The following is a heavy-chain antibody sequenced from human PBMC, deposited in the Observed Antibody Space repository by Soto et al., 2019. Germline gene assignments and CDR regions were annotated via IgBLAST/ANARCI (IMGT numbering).Heavy chain of an antibody. V-gene: IGHV3-73*01. CDR2: IRGKGYNYAT. Sequence: GGSLRLSCAASGFTFSDSAMHWVRQASGKGLEWVGRIRGKGYNYATAYAASVKGRFTISRDDSKNTAYLQVNSLRTEDTAVYYCATRQYLAGTPHFFDYWGQGT. D-gene: IGHD1-1*01. CDR1: GFTFSDSA. J-gene: IGHJ4*02. CDR3: ATRQYLAGTPHFFDY.